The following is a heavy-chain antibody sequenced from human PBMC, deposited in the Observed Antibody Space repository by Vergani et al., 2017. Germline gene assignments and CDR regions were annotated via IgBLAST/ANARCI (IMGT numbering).Heavy chain of an antibody. Sequence: QVQLQESGPGLVKPSQTLSLTCTVSGGSISSGDYYWSWIRQPXGKGLEWIGYIYYSGSTYYNPSLKSRVTISVDTSKNQFSLKLSSVTAADTAVYYCARDGVGYQLLYRYYYYYGMDVWGQGTTVTVSS. D-gene: IGHD2-2*02. CDR3: ARDGVGYQLLYRYYYYYGMDV. J-gene: IGHJ6*02. V-gene: IGHV4-30-4*01. CDR2: IYYSGST. CDR1: GGSISSGDYY.